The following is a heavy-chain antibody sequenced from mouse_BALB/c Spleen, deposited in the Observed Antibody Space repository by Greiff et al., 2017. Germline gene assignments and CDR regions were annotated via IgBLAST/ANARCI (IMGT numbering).Heavy chain of an antibody. CDR2: IWSGGST. CDR1: GFSLTSYG. Sequence: VQLVESGPGLVQPSQSLSITCTVSGFSLTSYGVHWVRQSPGKGLEWLGVIWSGGSTDYNAAFISRLSISKDNSKSQVFFKMNSLQANDTAIYYCARKLLAYGNYRYFDVWGAGTTVTVSS. D-gene: IGHD2-10*02. V-gene: IGHV2-2*02. J-gene: IGHJ1*01. CDR3: ARKLLAYGNYRYFDV.